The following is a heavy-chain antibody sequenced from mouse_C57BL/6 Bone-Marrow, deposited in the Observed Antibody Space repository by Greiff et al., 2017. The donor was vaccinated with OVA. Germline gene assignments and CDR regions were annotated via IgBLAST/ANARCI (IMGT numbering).Heavy chain of an antibody. CDR3: ARVRSNYWYIDV. Sequence: QVQLQQSGAELARPGASVKLSCKASGYTFTSYGISWVKQRTGQGLEWIGEIDPSSGNTNYNEKFKGKATLTADKSSSTAYMQIRSLTSEVSSVYFCARVRSNYWYIDVWGTGTTVTVSS. J-gene: IGHJ1*03. V-gene: IGHV1-81*01. D-gene: IGHD2-5*01. CDR2: IDPSSGNT. CDR1: GYTFTSYG.